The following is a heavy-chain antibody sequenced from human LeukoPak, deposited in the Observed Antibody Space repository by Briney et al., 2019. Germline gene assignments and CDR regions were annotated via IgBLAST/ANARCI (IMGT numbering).Heavy chain of an antibody. V-gene: IGHV3-7*01. CDR1: GFTFRNNW. CDR3: AKDLLTVTTLSPLDY. Sequence: GGSLRLSCAASGFTFRNNWMSWVRQAPGKGLEWVANIKQDGSEKYYVDSVKGRFTISRDNAKNTLYLQMNSLRAEDTAVYYCAKDLLTVTTLSPLDYWGQGTLVTVSS. CDR2: IKQDGSEK. J-gene: IGHJ4*02. D-gene: IGHD4-17*01.